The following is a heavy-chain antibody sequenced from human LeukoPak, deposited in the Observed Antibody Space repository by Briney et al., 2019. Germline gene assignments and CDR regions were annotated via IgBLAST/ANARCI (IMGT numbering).Heavy chain of an antibody. CDR1: GYTFTDYY. D-gene: IGHD3-22*01. V-gene: IGHV1-2*02. Sequence: ASVKVSCKASGYTFTDYYIHWVRQAPGQRLEWMRGINPNSGSTNYAQNFQCRVSMTRDTSISTDHMALSGLRSDDTAVYYCARDYVDTFDSYGYIALDQWGQGTLVIVSS. CDR2: INPNSGST. J-gene: IGHJ4*02. CDR3: ARDYVDTFDSYGYIALDQ.